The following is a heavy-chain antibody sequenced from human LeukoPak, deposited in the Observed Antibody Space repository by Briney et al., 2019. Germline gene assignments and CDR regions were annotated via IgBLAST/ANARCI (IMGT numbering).Heavy chain of an antibody. CDR3: ARVGYYYDSSGYPGSIDY. CDR2: ISYDGSNK. CDR1: GFTFSSYA. V-gene: IGHV3-30-3*01. Sequence: GGSLRLSCAASGFTFSSYAMHWVRQAPGKGLEWVAVISYDGSNKYYADSVKGRFTISRDNSKNTLYLQMNSLRAEDTAVYYCARVGYYYDSSGYPGSIDYWGQGTLVTVSS. D-gene: IGHD3-22*01. J-gene: IGHJ4*02.